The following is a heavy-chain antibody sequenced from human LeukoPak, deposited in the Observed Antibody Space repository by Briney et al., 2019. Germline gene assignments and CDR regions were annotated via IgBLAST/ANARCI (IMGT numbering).Heavy chain of an antibody. CDR3: ARGSVLGSDFWSGYYWAPSAYYYGMDV. J-gene: IGHJ6*02. CDR1: GGSISSGDYY. Sequence: TASETLSLTCSVSGGSISSGDYYWSWIRQPPGKGLEWIGYIYNSGSTYYNPSLKSRVSMSVDTSKNQFSLKLSSVTAADTAVYYCARGSVLGSDFWSGYYWAPSAYYYGMDVWGQGTTVTVSS. CDR2: IYNSGST. D-gene: IGHD3-3*01. V-gene: IGHV4-30-4*01.